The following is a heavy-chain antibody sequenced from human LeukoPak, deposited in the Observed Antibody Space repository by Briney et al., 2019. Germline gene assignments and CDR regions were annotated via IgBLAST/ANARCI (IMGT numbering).Heavy chain of an antibody. CDR2: INSDGRST. CDR1: GFTFSNYW. Sequence: PGGSLRLSCAASGFTFSNYWMHWVRQAPGKGLVWVSRINSDGRSTNYADSVKGRFTISRDNAKNTLYLQMNSLSAEDTAVYYCARDPGDSGGWGAFDIWGQGTMVTVSS. CDR3: ARDPGDSGGWGAFDI. V-gene: IGHV3-74*01. D-gene: IGHD3-22*01. J-gene: IGHJ3*02.